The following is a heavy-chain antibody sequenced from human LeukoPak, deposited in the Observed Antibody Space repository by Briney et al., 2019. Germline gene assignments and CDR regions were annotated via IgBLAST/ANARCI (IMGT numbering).Heavy chain of an antibody. CDR1: GYTFTSYG. J-gene: IGHJ6*02. CDR2: ISAYNGNT. CDR3: ACSGSYYSYHYYGMDV. V-gene: IGHV1-18*01. Sequence: ASVKVSCKASGYTFTSYGISWVRQAPGQGLEWMGWISAYNGNTNYAQKLQGRVTMTTDTSTSTAYMELRSLRSDDTAVYYCACSGSYYSYHYYGMDVWGQGTTVTVSS. D-gene: IGHD1-26*01.